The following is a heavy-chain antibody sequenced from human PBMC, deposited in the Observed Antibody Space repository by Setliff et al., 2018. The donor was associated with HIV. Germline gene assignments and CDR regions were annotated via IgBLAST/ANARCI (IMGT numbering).Heavy chain of an antibody. J-gene: IGHJ4*02. CDR1: GGTFSSYA. V-gene: IGHV1-69*11. D-gene: IGHD5-18*01. CDR3: ARGARGTATDY. CDR2: INPSGGST. Sequence: GASVKVSCKASGGTFSSYAISWVRQAPGQGLEWMGIINPSGGSTSYAQRFQGRVTITADESTSTAYMELSSLRSEDTAVYYYARGARGTATDYWGQGTLVTVSS.